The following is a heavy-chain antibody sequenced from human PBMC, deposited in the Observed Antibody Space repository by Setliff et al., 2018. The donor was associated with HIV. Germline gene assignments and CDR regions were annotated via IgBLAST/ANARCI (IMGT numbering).Heavy chain of an antibody. CDR1: GFPFSDFY. V-gene: IGHV3-11*04. CDR2: ISGSGEYR. D-gene: IGHD1-1*01. J-gene: IGHJ4*03. CDR3: ARGNALDI. Sequence: LRLSCAASGFPFSDFYMSWIRQAPGKGLEWISYISGSGEYRFYADSVRDRFTISRDDAKNSLVLQMNSLRPEDTAKYYCARGNALDIWGQGTQVTVSS.